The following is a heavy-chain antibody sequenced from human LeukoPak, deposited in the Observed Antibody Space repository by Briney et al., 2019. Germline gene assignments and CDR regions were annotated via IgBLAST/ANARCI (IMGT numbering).Heavy chain of an antibody. Sequence: SETLSLTCTISGGSVNSGSYYWSWIRQPPGRGLEWIGYIYYSGSTKYNPSLKSRVTISVDTSKNQFSLKLNSLTAADTAVYYCARDTAGSPHWFDPWGQGALVTVSS. CDR1: GGSVNSGSYY. CDR3: ARDTAGSPHWFDP. J-gene: IGHJ5*02. D-gene: IGHD2-8*02. V-gene: IGHV4-61*01. CDR2: IYYSGST.